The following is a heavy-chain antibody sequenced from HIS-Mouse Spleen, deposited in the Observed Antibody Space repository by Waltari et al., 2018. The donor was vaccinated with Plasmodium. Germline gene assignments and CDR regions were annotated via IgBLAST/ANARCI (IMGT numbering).Heavy chain of an antibody. V-gene: IGHV3-7*01. D-gene: IGHD7-27*01. J-gene: IGHJ3*02. CDR1: GFTFSSYW. CDR2: IKQEGSEK. CDR3: ARLRRANWGMADAFDI. Sequence: VESGGGLVQPGGSLRLSCAASGFTFSSYWMSWVRQAPGKGLEWVANIKQEGSEKYYVDSVKGRFTISRDNAKNSLYLQMNSLRAEDTAVYYCARLRRANWGMADAFDIWGQGTMVTVSS.